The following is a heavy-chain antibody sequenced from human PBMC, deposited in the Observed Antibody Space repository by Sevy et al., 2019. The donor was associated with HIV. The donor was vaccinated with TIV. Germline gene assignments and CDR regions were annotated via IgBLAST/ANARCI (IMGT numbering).Heavy chain of an antibody. CDR3: VRTVSGTFRYDDY. CDR2: INRDGGAI. Sequence: GGSLRLSCAASGFVFNTYSMNWVRQAPGTGLEWLSYINRDGGAISYADSVKGRFTISRDNAKNSLRLQMNSLRAEDTAVYYCVRTVSGTFRYDDYWGQGTLVTVSS. CDR1: GFVFNTYS. V-gene: IGHV3-48*01. J-gene: IGHJ4*02. D-gene: IGHD3-16*02.